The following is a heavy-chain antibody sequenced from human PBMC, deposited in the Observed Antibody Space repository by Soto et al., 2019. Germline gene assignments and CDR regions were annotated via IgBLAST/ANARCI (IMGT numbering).Heavy chain of an antibody. CDR1: GFIFSNYA. V-gene: IGHV3-23*01. CDR2: ISGSAGST. Sequence: PGGPLRLSCAASGFIFSNYARSRVRQAPGKGLEWVSGISGSAGSTCNADSVKGRVTISRDNSKNTRYLQMNSLRAEDTAVYYCTNSAQFIPRDYWGQGTLVTVSS. D-gene: IGHD3-16*02. J-gene: IGHJ4*02. CDR3: TNSAQFIPRDY.